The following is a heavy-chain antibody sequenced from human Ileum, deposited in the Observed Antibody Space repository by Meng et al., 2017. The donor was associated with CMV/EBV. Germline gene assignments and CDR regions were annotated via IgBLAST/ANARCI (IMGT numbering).Heavy chain of an antibody. V-gene: IGHV4-34*01. Sequence: QLWGAGLLKPSETLSLTCDVYDASVSDFYWSWTRQLPGKGLEWIGEIHPSGSTHYNPSLESRVSISVHMSNNQFSLKVSSVTAADTAVYYCARGQDNHKGGVHWGQGTLVTVSS. J-gene: IGHJ4*02. CDR2: IHPSGST. CDR1: DASVSDFY. CDR3: ARGQDNHKGGVH. D-gene: IGHD1-14*01.